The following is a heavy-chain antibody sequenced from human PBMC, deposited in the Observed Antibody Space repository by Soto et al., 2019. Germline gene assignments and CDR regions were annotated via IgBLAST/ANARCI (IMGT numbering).Heavy chain of an antibody. CDR3: ATVLMITLGGVIVPFYY. J-gene: IGHJ4*02. CDR1: GYTFTGYY. CDR2: INPNSGGT. Sequence: ASVKVSCKASGYTFTGYYMHWVRQAPGQGLEWMGWINPNSGGTNYAQKFQGRVTMTRDTSISTAYMELSRLRSDDTAVYYCATVLMITLGGVIVPFYYWVQATLVT. V-gene: IGHV1-2*02. D-gene: IGHD3-16*02.